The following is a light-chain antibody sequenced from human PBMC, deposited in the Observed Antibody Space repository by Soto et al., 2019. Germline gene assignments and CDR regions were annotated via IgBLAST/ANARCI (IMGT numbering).Light chain of an antibody. CDR1: QSVSSSY. CDR2: GAS. V-gene: IGKV3-15*01. CDR3: QQYNNWPIT. J-gene: IGKJ4*01. Sequence: EIVLTQSPDTLSLSPGERATLSCRASQSVSSSYLAWYQQRPGQAPRLLIYGASTRATGIPARFSGSGSGTEFTLTISSLQSEDFAVYYCQQYNNWPITFGGGTKVDIK.